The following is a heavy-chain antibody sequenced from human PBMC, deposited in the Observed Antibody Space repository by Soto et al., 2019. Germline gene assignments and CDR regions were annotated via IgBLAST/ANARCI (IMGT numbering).Heavy chain of an antibody. CDR2: INPGNGNT. V-gene: IGHV1-3*01. CDR1: GYTFTSYA. D-gene: IGHD3-10*01. CDR3: ASYGSGTKVSSSYFDY. J-gene: IGHJ4*02. Sequence: ASVKVSCKASGYTFTSYAMHWVRQAPGQRLEWMGWINPGNGNTKYSQKFQGRVTITRDTSASTAYMELSSLRSEDTAVYYCASYGSGTKVSSSYFDYWGQGTLVTVSS.